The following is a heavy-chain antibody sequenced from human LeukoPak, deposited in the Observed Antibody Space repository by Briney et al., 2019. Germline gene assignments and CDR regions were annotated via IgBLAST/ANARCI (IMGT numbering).Heavy chain of an antibody. CDR3: ARGGDIVVVPAATFDP. CDR2: INHSGST. J-gene: IGHJ5*02. D-gene: IGHD2-2*01. CDR1: GGSFSGYY. V-gene: IGHV4-34*01. Sequence: PSETLSLTCAVYGGSFSGYYWSWIRQPPGKGLEWIGEINHSGSTNYNPSLKSRVTISVDTSKNQFSLKLSSVTAADTAVYYCARGGDIVVVPAATFDPWGQGTLVTVSS.